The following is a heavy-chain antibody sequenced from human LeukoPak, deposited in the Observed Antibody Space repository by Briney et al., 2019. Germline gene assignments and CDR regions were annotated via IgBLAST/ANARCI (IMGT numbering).Heavy chain of an antibody. CDR2: IYYSGST. D-gene: IGHD4-23*01. J-gene: IGHJ4*02. CDR1: GGSISSSSYY. CDR3: ASSYGGNSELRN. V-gene: IGHV4-39*07. Sequence: SETLSLTCTVSGGSISSSSYYWGWIRQPPGKGLEWIGSIYYSGSTYYNPSLKSRVTISVDTSKNQFSLKLSSVTAADTAVYYCASSYGGNSELRNWGQGTLVTVSS.